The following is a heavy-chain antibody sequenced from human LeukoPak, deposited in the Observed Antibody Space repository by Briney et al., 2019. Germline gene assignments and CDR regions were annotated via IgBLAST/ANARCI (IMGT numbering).Heavy chain of an antibody. CDR1: GFTFSSYS. J-gene: IGHJ4*02. CDR2: ISSSSSYI. Sequence: GGSLRLSCAASGFTFSSYSVNWVRQAPGKGLEWVSSISSSSSYIYYADSVKGRFTISRDNAKNSLYLQMNSLRAEDTAVYYCASPRIAAAGTGGYFDYWGQGTLVTVSS. D-gene: IGHD6-13*01. CDR3: ASPRIAAAGTGGYFDY. V-gene: IGHV3-21*01.